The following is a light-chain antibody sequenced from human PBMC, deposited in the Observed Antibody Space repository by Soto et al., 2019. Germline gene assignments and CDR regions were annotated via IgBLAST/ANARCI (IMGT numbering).Light chain of an antibody. CDR2: GAS. CDR1: LSVSSNY. J-gene: IGKJ3*01. V-gene: IGKV3-20*01. Sequence: EIVLTQSPGTLSLSPGERATLSCRASLSVSSNYVAWYQQKPGQAPRLLIYGASSRATGIPDRFSGSGSGTDFTLTISRLEPEDFGVYYCQQYGSSPFGPGTKVDIK. CDR3: QQYGSSP.